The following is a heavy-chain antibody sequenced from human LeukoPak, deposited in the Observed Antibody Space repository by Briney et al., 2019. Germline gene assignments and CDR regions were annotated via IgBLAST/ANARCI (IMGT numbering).Heavy chain of an antibody. CDR1: GFTFSSYG. Sequence: PGRSLRLSCAASGFTFSSYGMHWVRQAPGKGLEWVAVISHDGSDSHYADSVKGRFTISRDNSKNTVYLQMSSLRPEDTAVYFCAKELYFGSGSYPDYWGQGNLVRVSS. CDR3: AKELYFGSGSYPDY. CDR2: ISHDGSDS. J-gene: IGHJ4*02. V-gene: IGHV3-30*18. D-gene: IGHD3-10*01.